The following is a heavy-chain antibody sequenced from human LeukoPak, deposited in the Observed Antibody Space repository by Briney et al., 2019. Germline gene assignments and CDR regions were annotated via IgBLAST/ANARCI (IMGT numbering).Heavy chain of an antibody. CDR1: GGSISSGDYY. CDR2: IYYSGST. V-gene: IGHV4-30-4*01. J-gene: IGHJ3*02. D-gene: IGHD1-1*01. CDR3: ARGGGTYDAFDI. Sequence: SETLSLTCTVSGGSISSGDYYWSWIRQPPGKGLEWIGHIYYSGSTYYNPSLKSRVTISVDTSKNQFSLKLSSVTAADTAVYYCARGGGTYDAFDIWGQGTMVTVSS.